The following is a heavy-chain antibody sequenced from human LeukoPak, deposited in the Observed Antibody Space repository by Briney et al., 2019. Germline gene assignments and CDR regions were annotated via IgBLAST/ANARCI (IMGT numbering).Heavy chain of an antibody. CDR3: AKAGSSGWSSSGGDY. J-gene: IGHJ4*02. V-gene: IGHV3-23*01. Sequence: GGSLRLSCAAPGFTFSNFAMSWVRQAPGNELEWLSTISGSVGSTFYADSVKGRFPISIDNSKNTLLLQMNSLRAEDTAIYYCAKAGSSGWSSSGGDYWGQGSLVTVSS. CDR1: GFTFSNFA. D-gene: IGHD6-19*01. CDR2: ISGSVGST.